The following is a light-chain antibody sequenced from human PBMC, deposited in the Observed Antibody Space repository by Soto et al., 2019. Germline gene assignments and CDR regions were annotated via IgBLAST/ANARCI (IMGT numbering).Light chain of an antibody. Sequence: SALTQPASVSGSPGQSITISCTGTSSDVGGYNYVSWYQHHPGKAPKVLIYEVSKRPSGASNRFSGSKYGNTASLTISGLHAEDEADYYCISYTDSTTHVGFGGGTKLTVL. CDR3: ISYTDSTTHVG. J-gene: IGLJ2*01. V-gene: IGLV2-14*01. CDR1: SSDVGGYNY. CDR2: EVS.